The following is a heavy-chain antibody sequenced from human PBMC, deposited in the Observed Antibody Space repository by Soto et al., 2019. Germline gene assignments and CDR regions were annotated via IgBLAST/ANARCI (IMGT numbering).Heavy chain of an antibody. CDR3: TRGHGDFAGDFDY. V-gene: IGHV1-18*04. Sequence: QGQLVQSGAEVKWPGASVKVSCKASGYPFNKYSISWVRQAPGQGLEWMGWISASNGNRNYAQKFQGRVTLGTDTSMSTAYMELRNLRSDDTAVYYCTRGHGDFAGDFDYWGQGTLVTVSS. CDR2: ISASNGNR. J-gene: IGHJ4*02. D-gene: IGHD4-17*01. CDR1: GYPFNKYS.